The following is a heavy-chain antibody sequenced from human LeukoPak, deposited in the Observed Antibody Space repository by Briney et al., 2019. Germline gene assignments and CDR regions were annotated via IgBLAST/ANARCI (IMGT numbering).Heavy chain of an antibody. D-gene: IGHD5-18*01. J-gene: IGHJ4*02. Sequence: ASVKVSRKSSGYTFTSYDIHGVRQATGQGLEWMGWINPNSGNTGYAQNCQGRATMTSNTSISTAYMELSSLRSEDTALYYGARAGSYLDYWGQGTLVTVSS. V-gene: IGHV1-8*01. CDR2: INPNSGNT. CDR3: ARAGSYLDY. CDR1: GYTFTSYD.